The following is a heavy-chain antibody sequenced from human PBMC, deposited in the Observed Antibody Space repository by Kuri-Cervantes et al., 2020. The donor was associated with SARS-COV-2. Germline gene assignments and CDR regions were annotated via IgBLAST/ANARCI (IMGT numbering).Heavy chain of an antibody. CDR1: GFTVSSNY. D-gene: IGHD2-2*01. CDR2: LKQDGSEK. Sequence: GGLLRLSCAASGFTVSSNYMSWVPQAQGKGLECVANLKQDGSEKYSVDSVKGRFTISRDNAKSSLLLQMNSLRAEDTAVYYCASIGGTSWHDYWGQGTLVTVSS. V-gene: IGHV3-7*01. CDR3: ASIGGTSWHDY. J-gene: IGHJ4*02.